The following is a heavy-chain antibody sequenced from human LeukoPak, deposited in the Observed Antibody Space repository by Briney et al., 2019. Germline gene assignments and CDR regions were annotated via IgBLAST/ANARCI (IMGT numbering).Heavy chain of an antibody. CDR1: GYTFTSYD. D-gene: IGHD3-16*02. V-gene: IGHV1-8*01. J-gene: IGHJ4*02. CDR3: ARDRLRLGELSFDY. CDR2: MNPNSGNT. Sequence: ASVKVSCKASGYTFTSYDINWVRQATGQGLEWMGWMNPNSGNTGYAQKFQGRVTMTRNTSISTAYMELSSLRSEDTAVYYCARDRLRLGELSFDYWGQGTLVTVSS.